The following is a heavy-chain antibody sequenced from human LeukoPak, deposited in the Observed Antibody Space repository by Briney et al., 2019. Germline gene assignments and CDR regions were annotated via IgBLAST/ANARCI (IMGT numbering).Heavy chain of an antibody. V-gene: IGHV3-33*06. Sequence: GGSLRLSCAASGFTFSSYGMHWVRQAPGKGLEWVAVIWYDGSNKYYADSVKGRFTISRDNSKNTLYLQMNSLRAEDTAVYYCPNGRYYYDSSGYTDYWGQGTLVAVSS. D-gene: IGHD3-22*01. CDR3: PNGRYYYDSSGYTDY. J-gene: IGHJ4*02. CDR2: IWYDGSNK. CDR1: GFTFSSYG.